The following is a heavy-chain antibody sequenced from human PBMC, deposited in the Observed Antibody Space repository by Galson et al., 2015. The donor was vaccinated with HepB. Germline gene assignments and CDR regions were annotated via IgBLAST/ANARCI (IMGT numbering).Heavy chain of an antibody. V-gene: IGHV3-33*08. D-gene: IGHD3-22*01. CDR3: ARDGADEYYDSSGYFPLDY. CDR2: IWYDGSNK. Sequence: SLRLSCAASGFTFSHYGMHWVRQAPGQGLEWVAVIWYDGSNKYYADYVKGRFTISRDNSKNTLYLQMNRLRAEDTAVYYCARDGADEYYDSSGYFPLDYWGQGTLVTVSS. J-gene: IGHJ4*02. CDR1: GFTFSHYG.